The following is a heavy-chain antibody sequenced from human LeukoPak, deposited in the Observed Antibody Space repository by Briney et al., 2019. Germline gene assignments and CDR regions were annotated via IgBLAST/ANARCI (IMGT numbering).Heavy chain of an antibody. CDR2: ISSSGSTI. D-gene: IGHD3-22*01. J-gene: IGHJ4*02. Sequence: GGSLRLSCAASGFTFSSYEMNWVGQAPGKGLEWVSYISSSGSTIYYADSVKGRFTISRDNAKNSLYLQMNSLRAEDTAVYYCARAMGYYDSSGYYYEFFDYWGQGTLVTVSS. V-gene: IGHV3-48*03. CDR3: ARAMGYYDSSGYYYEFFDY. CDR1: GFTFSSYE.